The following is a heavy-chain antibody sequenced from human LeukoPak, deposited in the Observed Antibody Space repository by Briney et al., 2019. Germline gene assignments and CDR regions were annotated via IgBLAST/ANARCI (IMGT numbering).Heavy chain of an antibody. V-gene: IGHV3-33*03. Sequence: GGSLRLSCVSSGFTFSNYGMHWVRQAPGKGLEWVALIWHDGSNMYYADSVRGRVTISRDNSKNTLYLQMNSLTAEDTGVYYCAKDGDAYIEYYYYYMDVWGKGTTVTVSS. CDR1: GFTFSNYG. CDR3: AKDGDAYIEYYYYYMDV. CDR2: IWHDGSNM. J-gene: IGHJ6*03. D-gene: IGHD5-24*01.